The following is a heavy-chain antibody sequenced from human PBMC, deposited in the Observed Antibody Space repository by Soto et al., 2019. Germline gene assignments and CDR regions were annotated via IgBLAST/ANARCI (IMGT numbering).Heavy chain of an antibody. Sequence: GGSLRLSCAASGFTFSSSGMHWVRQAPGKGLEWVAVIWYDGSYTYYADSVKGRFTISRDNSKNTLYLQMNSLRAEDTAVYYCAGRYCTNGVCYTNYYYYLDVWGQGTTVTVSS. J-gene: IGHJ6*03. CDR2: IWYDGSYT. CDR1: GFTFSSSG. D-gene: IGHD2-8*01. CDR3: AGRYCTNGVCYTNYYYYLDV. V-gene: IGHV3-33*01.